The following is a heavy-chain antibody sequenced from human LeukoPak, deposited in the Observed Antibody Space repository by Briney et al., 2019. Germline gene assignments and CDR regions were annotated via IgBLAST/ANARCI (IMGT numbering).Heavy chain of an antibody. D-gene: IGHD3-10*01. V-gene: IGHV1-2*02. CDR3: ARDRLFGEFGMDV. CDR2: INPNSGGT. CDR1: GFTFTGYY. Sequence: GASVKVSCKASGFTFTGYYMHWVRQAPGQGLEWMGWINPNSGGTNYAQKFQGRVTMTRDTSISTAYMELSRLRSDDTAVYYCARDRLFGEFGMDVWGKGTTVTISS. J-gene: IGHJ6*04.